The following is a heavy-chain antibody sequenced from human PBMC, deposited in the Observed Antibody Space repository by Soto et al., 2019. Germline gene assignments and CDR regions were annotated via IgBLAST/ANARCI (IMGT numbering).Heavy chain of an antibody. CDR3: ARANSNHHYYYYYGMDV. D-gene: IGHD4-4*01. J-gene: IGHJ6*02. Sequence: SETLSLTCSVSGGSISSYYWSWIRQPPGKGLEWIGYIYYSGSTNYNPSLKSRVTISVDTSKNQFSLKLSSVTAADTAVYYCARANSNHHYYYYYGMDVWGQGTTVTVSS. V-gene: IGHV4-59*01. CDR2: IYYSGST. CDR1: GGSISSYY.